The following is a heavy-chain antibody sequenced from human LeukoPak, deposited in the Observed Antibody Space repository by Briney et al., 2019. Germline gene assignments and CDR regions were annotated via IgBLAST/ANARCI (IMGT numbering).Heavy chain of an antibody. J-gene: IGHJ3*01. CDR3: ARLLRPGGRRGDAFDL. V-gene: IGHV4-59*08. CDR1: GGSISSYY. Sequence: SETLSLTCTVSGGSISSYYWSWIRQPPGRGLEWIGYFFDSGDSNYNPSLKNRVSISIDMSNSQFSLTMTSVTAADTAMYFCARLLRPGGRRGDAFDLWGQGTMVTVSS. D-gene: IGHD3-10*01. CDR2: FFDSGDS.